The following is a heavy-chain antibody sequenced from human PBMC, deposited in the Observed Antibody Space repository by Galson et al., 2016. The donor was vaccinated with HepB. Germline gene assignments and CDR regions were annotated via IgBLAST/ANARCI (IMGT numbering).Heavy chain of an antibody. CDR2: IHFRGRT. J-gene: IGHJ1*01. V-gene: IGHV4-31*01. CDR3: ARLTTVVARLD. Sequence: LSLTCTVSGGSITGDPYFWTWIRQQPGGGLEWIGFIHFRGRTDYNPSLKSLSTISIDTSKKQFSLKLTSVTAADTAVYYCARLTTVVARLDWGQGTLVTVSS. CDR1: GGSITGDPYF. D-gene: IGHD2-15*01.